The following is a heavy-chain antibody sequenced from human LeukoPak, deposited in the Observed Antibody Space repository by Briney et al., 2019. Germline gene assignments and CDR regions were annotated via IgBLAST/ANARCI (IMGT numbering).Heavy chain of an antibody. V-gene: IGHV3-23*01. CDR2: ISGSGGST. CDR1: GFAFSHHY. J-gene: IGHJ6*02. D-gene: IGHD1-1*01. Sequence: GGSLKLSCVASGFAFSHHYMHWVRQAPGKGLEWVSAISGSGGSTYYADSVKGRFTISRDNSNNTLFLQMNSLRAEDTAVYYCAKGGTPNGMDVWGQGTTVTVSS. CDR3: AKGGTPNGMDV.